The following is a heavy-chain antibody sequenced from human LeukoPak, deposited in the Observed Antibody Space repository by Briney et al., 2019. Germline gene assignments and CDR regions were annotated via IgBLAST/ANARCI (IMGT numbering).Heavy chain of an antibody. CDR1: GFTFNYAW. J-gene: IGHJ4*02. V-gene: IGHV3-74*01. Sequence: GGSLRLSCAASGFTFNYAWMSWVRQVPGKGLVWVSRIASDGSSTTYADSVKGRFSISRDNAKNTLYLQMNSLRVEDTAVYYCARGRPHGNDYWGQGTLVTVSS. CDR2: IASDGSST. CDR3: ARGRPHGNDY. D-gene: IGHD4-23*01.